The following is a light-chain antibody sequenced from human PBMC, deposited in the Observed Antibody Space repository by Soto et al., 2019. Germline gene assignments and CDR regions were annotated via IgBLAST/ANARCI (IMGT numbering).Light chain of an antibody. CDR3: SSYTTSSTYV. J-gene: IGLJ1*01. CDR2: DVS. V-gene: IGLV2-14*01. Sequence: ALTQPASVSGSPGQSITISCTGTSSDVGSYNYVSWYQQHPGKAPKLMICDVSDRPSGISNRFSGSKSGNTASLTISGLQAEDEADYYCSSYTTSSTYVFGTGTKVTVL. CDR1: SSDVGSYNY.